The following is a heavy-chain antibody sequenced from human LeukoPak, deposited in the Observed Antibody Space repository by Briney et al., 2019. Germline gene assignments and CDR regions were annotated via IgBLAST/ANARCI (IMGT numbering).Heavy chain of an antibody. Sequence: KPSETLSLTCAVYGGSFSGYYWSWIRQPPGKGLEWIREINHSGSTNYNPSLKSRVTISVDTSKNQFSLKLSSVTAADTAVYYCASRPGVPAGSWCDPWGQGTLVTVSS. V-gene: IGHV4-34*01. CDR3: ASRPGVPAGSWCDP. J-gene: IGHJ5*02. CDR2: INHSGST. D-gene: IGHD2-2*01. CDR1: GGSFSGYY.